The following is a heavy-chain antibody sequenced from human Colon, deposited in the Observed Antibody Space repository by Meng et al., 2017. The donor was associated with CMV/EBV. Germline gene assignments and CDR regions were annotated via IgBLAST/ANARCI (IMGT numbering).Heavy chain of an antibody. CDR1: GFTLSSCA. J-gene: IGHJ4*02. Sequence: GGSLRLSCAASGFTLSSCAMSWVRQAPGKGLEWVSSISGSGGSTDYADSMKGRFTISRDNSKNTLHLQMDSLRAEDSAVYYCAKDRRSSNSKRPFDYWGQGTLVTVSS. CDR2: ISGSGGST. V-gene: IGHV3-23*01. D-gene: IGHD2-2*01. CDR3: AKDRRSSNSKRPFDY.